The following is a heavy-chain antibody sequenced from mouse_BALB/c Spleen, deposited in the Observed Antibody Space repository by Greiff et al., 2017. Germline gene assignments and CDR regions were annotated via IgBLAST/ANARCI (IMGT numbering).Heavy chain of an antibody. CDR1: GFTFSSFG. CDR3: ARGGRSAMDY. Sequence: EVHLVESGGGLVQPGGSRKLSCAASGFTFSSFGMHWVRQAPEKGLEWVAYISSGSSTIYYADTVKGRFTISRDNPKNTLFLQMTSLRSEDTAMYYCARGGRSAMDYWGQGTSVTVSS. CDR2: ISSGSSTI. D-gene: IGHD1-1*01. J-gene: IGHJ4*01. V-gene: IGHV5-17*02.